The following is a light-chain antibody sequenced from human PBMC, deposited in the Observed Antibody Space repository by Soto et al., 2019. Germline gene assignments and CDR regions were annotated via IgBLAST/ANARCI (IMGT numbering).Light chain of an antibody. CDR2: EVS. Sequence: SVLTQPASVSGSPGQSITISCTGPSSNVGSYNLVSWYRQHPGKSPKLMIYEVSKRPSGVSNRFSGSKSGNTASLTISGLQAEDEADYYCCSYAGSSTYVFGTGTKVTVL. J-gene: IGLJ1*01. CDR3: CSYAGSSTYV. V-gene: IGLV2-23*02. CDR1: SSNVGSYNL.